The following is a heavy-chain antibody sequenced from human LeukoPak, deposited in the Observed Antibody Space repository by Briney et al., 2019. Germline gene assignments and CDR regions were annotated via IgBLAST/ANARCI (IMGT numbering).Heavy chain of an antibody. V-gene: IGHV3-30*02. Sequence: GGSLRLSCAASGFTFSNYGMHWVRQAPGKGLEWVAFIRYDGSDNYYADSVKGRFTISRDNSKNTLYLQMNSLRPEDTAVYYCARAYDFGRGPPGDAFDNWGQGTPVTVSS. CDR3: ARAYDFGRGPPGDAFDN. J-gene: IGHJ3*02. D-gene: IGHD3-3*01. CDR1: GFTFSNYG. CDR2: IRYDGSDN.